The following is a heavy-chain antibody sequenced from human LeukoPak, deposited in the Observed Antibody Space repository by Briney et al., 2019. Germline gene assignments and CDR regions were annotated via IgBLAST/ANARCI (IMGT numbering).Heavy chain of an antibody. J-gene: IGHJ4*02. D-gene: IGHD3-10*01. CDR1: GFTFNTYD. CDR3: AKDRESVDY. Sequence: GGSLRLSCAASGFTFNTYDMNWVRQAPGKGLEWVSYISNSGNTIFYADSVKGRFTISRDNSKNTLYLQMNSLRAEDTAVYYCAKDRESVDYWGQGTLVTVSS. V-gene: IGHV3-48*03. CDR2: ISNSGNTI.